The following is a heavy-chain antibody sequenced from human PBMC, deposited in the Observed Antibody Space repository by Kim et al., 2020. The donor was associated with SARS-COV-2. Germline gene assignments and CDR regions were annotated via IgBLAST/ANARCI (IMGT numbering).Heavy chain of an antibody. CDR2: IYTSGKT. D-gene: IGHD6-13*01. J-gene: IGHJ4*02. CDR3: ARDEAAAAYYFDH. V-gene: IGHV4-4*07. CDR1: GGSIRSSL. Sequence: SETLSLTCTDSGGSIRSSLWSWIRQPAGKGLEWIGRIYTSGKTDYNPSLKSRITMSVDTSKNQFSLKLNSVTAADTAVYYCARDEAAAAYYFDHWGQGAL.